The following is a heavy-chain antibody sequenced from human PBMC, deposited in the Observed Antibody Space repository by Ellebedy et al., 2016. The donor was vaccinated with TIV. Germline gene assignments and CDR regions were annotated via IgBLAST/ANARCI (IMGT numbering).Heavy chain of an antibody. CDR1: GFTVGNNY. CDR2: IYSGGDT. V-gene: IGHV3-53*01. D-gene: IGHD6-19*01. Sequence: GESLKTSCTASGFTVGNNYMNWLRQAPGKGLEWVSLIYSGGDTVYADSVKGRFTISRDSSNNTLYLQMNSLRAEDTAVYYCARGPMWLVREGVDYWGQGALVTVSS. CDR3: ARGPMWLVREGVDY. J-gene: IGHJ4*02.